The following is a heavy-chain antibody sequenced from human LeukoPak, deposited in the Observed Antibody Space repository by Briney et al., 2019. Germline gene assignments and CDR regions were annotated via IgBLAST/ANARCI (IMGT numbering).Heavy chain of an antibody. CDR2: INPNSGGT. CDR1: GYTFTGYY. D-gene: IGHD3-22*01. CDR3: ARGGYPNYYDSSGYSST. V-gene: IGHV1-2*02. J-gene: IGHJ5*02. Sequence: GASVKVSCKASGYTFTGYYMHWVRQAPGQGLEWMGWINPNSGGTNYAQKFQGRVTMTRDTSISTAYMELSRLRSEDTAVYYCARGGYPNYYDSSGYSSTWSQGTLVTVYS.